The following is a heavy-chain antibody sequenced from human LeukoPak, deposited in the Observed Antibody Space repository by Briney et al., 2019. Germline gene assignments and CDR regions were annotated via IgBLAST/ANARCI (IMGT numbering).Heavy chain of an antibody. CDR1: GYSISSGYY. Sequence: PSETLSLTCTVSGYSISSGYYWGWIRQPPGKGLEWIGSMYHGGNTYYNPSLKSRVTISVDMSKNQFSLKLSSVTAADTAVYYCASNYYYGSGSFYYWGQGTLVTVSS. J-gene: IGHJ4*02. V-gene: IGHV4-38-2*02. D-gene: IGHD3-10*01. CDR2: MYHGGNT. CDR3: ASNYYYGSGSFYY.